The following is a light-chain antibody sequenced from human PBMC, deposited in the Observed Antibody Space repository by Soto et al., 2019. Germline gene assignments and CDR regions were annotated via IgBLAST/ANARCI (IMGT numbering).Light chain of an antibody. CDR3: QQSFSPPYT. Sequence: DIQMTQSPSPLSASVGDRVTITCRARQNIIRYLNWYQQKPAQAPNLLIYDASSLQSGFPSRFSGSVSGTDFTVTISSLQPEDFTTYYCQQSFSPPYTFGQGTKLEMK. CDR1: QNIIRY. CDR2: DAS. J-gene: IGKJ2*01. V-gene: IGKV1-39*01.